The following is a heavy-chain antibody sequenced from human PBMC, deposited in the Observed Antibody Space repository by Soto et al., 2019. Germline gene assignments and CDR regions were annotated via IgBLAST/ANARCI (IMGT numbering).Heavy chain of an antibody. D-gene: IGHD3-10*01. J-gene: IGHJ5*02. CDR2: ISGSGGST. CDR3: ANRVGCMVRRNWFDP. CDR1: GFTFSSYA. Sequence: EVQLLESGGGLVQPGGSLRLSCAASGFTFSSYAMSWVRQAPGKGLEWVSAISGSGGSTYYADSVKGRFTISRDNSKNTLYLQMNSLRAEDTAVYYCANRVGCMVRRNWFDPWGQGTLVTVSS. V-gene: IGHV3-23*01.